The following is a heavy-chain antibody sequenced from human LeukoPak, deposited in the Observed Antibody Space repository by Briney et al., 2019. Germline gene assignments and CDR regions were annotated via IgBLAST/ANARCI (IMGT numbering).Heavy chain of an antibody. CDR3: AKFWSGYYTD. CDR2: LTPLAGTP. V-gene: IGHV1-69*06. J-gene: IGHJ4*02. Sequence: SVKVSCKASGDTFGTFSFNWVRQAPSEGLEWLGGLTPLAGTPNYAQKFQGRLTISADKSTSTVYMELSGLTSEDTAVYFCAKFWSGYYTDWGQGTLVSVSS. D-gene: IGHD3-3*01. CDR1: GDTFGTFS.